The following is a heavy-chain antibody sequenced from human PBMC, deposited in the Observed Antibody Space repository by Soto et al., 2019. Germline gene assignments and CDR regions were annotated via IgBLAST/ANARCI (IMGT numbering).Heavy chain of an antibody. J-gene: IGHJ3*02. CDR1: GYTFTYRY. V-gene: IGHV1-45*02. CDR3: ARSGEVVPAATPIDAFDI. CDR2: ITPFNGNT. D-gene: IGHD2-2*01. Sequence: SVKVSCKASGYTFTYRYLHWVRQAPGQALEWMGWITPFNGNTNYAQKFQDRVTITRDRSMSTAYMELSSLRSEDTAMYYCARSGEVVPAATPIDAFDIWGQGTMVTVSS.